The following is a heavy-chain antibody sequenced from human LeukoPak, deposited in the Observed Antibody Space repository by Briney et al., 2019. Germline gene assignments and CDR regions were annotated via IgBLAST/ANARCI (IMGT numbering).Heavy chain of an antibody. V-gene: IGHV4-59*12. CDR2: IYYSGTT. J-gene: IGHJ4*02. Sequence: SETLSLTCTVSGGSIGTYSWNWIRQPPGKGLEWIGYIYYSGTTNYNPSLKSRVTISVDTSKNQFSLKLSSVTAADTAVYYCARRGGFRYFDYWGQGTLVTVSS. CDR3: ARRGGFRYFDY. D-gene: IGHD3-16*01. CDR1: GGSIGTYS.